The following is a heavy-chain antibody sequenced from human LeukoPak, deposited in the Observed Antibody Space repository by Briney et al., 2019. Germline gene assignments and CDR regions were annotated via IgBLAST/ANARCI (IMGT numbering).Heavy chain of an antibody. CDR3: ARAPRGSSFVWFDP. V-gene: IGHV1-69*01. Sequence: GSSVNVSCTASGGTFSSYAISWVRQAPGQGLEWMGGIIPIFGAANYAQKFQGRVTITADESTSTAYMELSSLRSEDTAVYYCARAPRGSSFVWFDPWGQGTLVTVSS. J-gene: IGHJ5*02. CDR1: GGTFSSYA. CDR2: IIPIFGAA. D-gene: IGHD6-13*01.